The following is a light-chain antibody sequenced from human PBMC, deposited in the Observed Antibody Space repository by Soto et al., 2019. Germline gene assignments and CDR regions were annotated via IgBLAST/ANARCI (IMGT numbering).Light chain of an antibody. CDR3: QQYYHWPVT. CDR2: GAS. J-gene: IGKJ4*01. Sequence: EIVLTQSPGTLSLSPGERATLSCRASQSVSSTYLIWYQQKPGQAPRLLIYGASSRETGVPPRFRGSGSGTEFTLTVDTLQSEDIEIYYCQQYYHWPVTFGGGTKVDIK. V-gene: IGKV3-20*01. CDR1: QSVSSTY.